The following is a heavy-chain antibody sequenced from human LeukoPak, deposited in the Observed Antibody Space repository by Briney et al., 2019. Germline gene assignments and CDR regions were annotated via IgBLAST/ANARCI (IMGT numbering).Heavy chain of an antibody. D-gene: IGHD2-8*01. CDR3: ARFSNEHGVKFDY. V-gene: IGHV4-31*03. CDR1: GGSISSGGYY. Sequence: SETLCLTCTVSGGSISSGGYYWSWVRQHPEKGLEWIGYIYYSGTAYYNPSLKSRVTMSVDTSKNQFSLKLDSVTAADTAVYYCARFSNEHGVKFDYWGQGTLVTVSS. CDR2: IYYSGTA. J-gene: IGHJ4*02.